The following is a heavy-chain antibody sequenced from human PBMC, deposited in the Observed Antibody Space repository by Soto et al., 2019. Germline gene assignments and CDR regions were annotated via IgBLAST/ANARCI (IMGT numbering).Heavy chain of an antibody. Sequence: GGSLRLSCAASGFTFSSYAMHWVHQAPGKGLEWVAVISYDGSNKYYADSVKGRFTISRDNSKNTLYLQMNSLRAEDTAVYYCARDGYSSSWSDHYYYYGMDVWGQGTTVTVSS. D-gene: IGHD6-13*01. V-gene: IGHV3-30-3*01. CDR1: GFTFSSYA. CDR2: ISYDGSNK. J-gene: IGHJ6*02. CDR3: ARDGYSSSWSDHYYYYGMDV.